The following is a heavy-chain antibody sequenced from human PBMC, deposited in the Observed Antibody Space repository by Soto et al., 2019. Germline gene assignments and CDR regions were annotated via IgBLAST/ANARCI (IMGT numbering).Heavy chain of an antibody. CDR3: VKDLHFDFWSSYYGEGY. J-gene: IGHJ4*02. Sequence: EVQLLESGGDLVQPGGSLRLSCAVSVFTFSSYAMSWVSQAPRKGLEWGSGISNSGGGTYDADSVKVRFTISRDNSKKPLYLKMNSLRAEDTAVYYCVKDLHFDFWSSYYGEGYWGQGTLVTVSS. CDR2: ISNSGGGT. CDR1: VFTFSSYA. D-gene: IGHD3-3*01. V-gene: IGHV3-23*01.